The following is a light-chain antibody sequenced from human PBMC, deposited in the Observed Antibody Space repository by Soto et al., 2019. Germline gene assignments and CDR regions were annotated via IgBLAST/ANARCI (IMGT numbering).Light chain of an antibody. J-gene: IGKJ2*01. V-gene: IGKV3-20*01. CDR3: QQYGSSPPYT. Sequence: EIVLTQSPGTLSLSPGERATLSCRASQSVSSRYLVWYQQKPGQAPRLLIYGASNRATGIPDRFSGSGSGTDFTLTISRLEPEDFAVYYCQQYGSSPPYTFGQGTKLEIK. CDR1: QSVSSRY. CDR2: GAS.